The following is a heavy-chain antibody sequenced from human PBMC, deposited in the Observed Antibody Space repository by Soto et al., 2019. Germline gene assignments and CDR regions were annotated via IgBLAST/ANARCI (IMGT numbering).Heavy chain of an antibody. Sequence: SETLSLTCTVSGGSISSSSYYWGWIRQPPGKGLEWIGSIYYSGSTYYNPSLKSRVTISVDTSKNQFSLKLSSVTAADTAVYYCAGHPGYGLYYFDYWGQGTLVTAPQ. CDR3: AGHPGYGLYYFDY. V-gene: IGHV4-39*01. CDR2: IYYSGST. CDR1: GGSISSSSYY. D-gene: IGHD5-18*01. J-gene: IGHJ4*02.